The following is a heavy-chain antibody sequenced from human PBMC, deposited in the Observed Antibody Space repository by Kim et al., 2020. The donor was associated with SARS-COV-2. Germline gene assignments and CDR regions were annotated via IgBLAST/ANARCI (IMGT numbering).Heavy chain of an antibody. V-gene: IGHV4-34*01. J-gene: IGHJ5*02. CDR2: INHSGST. CDR1: GGSFSGYY. CDR3: ARGLRSGYHILGVWFDP. D-gene: IGHD5-12*01. Sequence: SETLSLTCAVYGGSFSGYYWSWIRQPPGKGLEWIGEINHSGSTNYNPSLKSRVTISVDTSKNQFSLKLSSVTAADTAVYYCARGLRSGYHILGVWFDPWGQGTLVTVSS.